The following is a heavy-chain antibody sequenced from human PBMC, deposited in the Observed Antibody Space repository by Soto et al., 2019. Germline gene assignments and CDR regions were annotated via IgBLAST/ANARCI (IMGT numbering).Heavy chain of an antibody. Sequence: EVQLVESGGGLVLPGGSLRLSCAASGFTFSSYWMHWVRQAPGKGLVWVSRTNEDGSIINYADSVKGRFTISRDNTKNRLYLERTGGGAGDTVVYYGTRDRGGGGGFWGQGTLVTVSS. CDR3: TRDRGGGGGF. J-gene: IGHJ4*02. V-gene: IGHV3-74*01. D-gene: IGHD3-16*01. CDR2: TNEDGSII. CDR1: GFTFSSYW.